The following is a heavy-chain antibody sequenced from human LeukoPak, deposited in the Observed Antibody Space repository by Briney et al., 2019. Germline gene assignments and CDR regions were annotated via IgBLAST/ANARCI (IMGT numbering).Heavy chain of an antibody. V-gene: IGHV3-53*05. J-gene: IGHJ6*02. Sequence: GGSLRLSCAASGFTVSSNYMSWVRQAPGKGLEWVSVIYSGGSTYYADSVKGRFTISRDNSKNTLYLQMNSLRAEDTAVYYCARDLGGYSYDPYYYYGMDVWGQGTTVTVSS. CDR1: GFTVSSNY. D-gene: IGHD5-18*01. CDR2: IYSGGST. CDR3: ARDLGGYSYDPYYYYGMDV.